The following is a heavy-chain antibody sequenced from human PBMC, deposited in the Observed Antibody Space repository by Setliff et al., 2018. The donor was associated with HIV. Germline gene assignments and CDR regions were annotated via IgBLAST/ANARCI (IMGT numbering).Heavy chain of an antibody. CDR2: INAGNGNT. J-gene: IGHJ3*02. V-gene: IGHV1-3*01. D-gene: IGHD3-3*01. CDR1: GYTFTSYA. CDR3: ARDMYYDFWSGYSSRTPQRRPPDAFDI. Sequence: ASVKVSCKASGYTFTSYAMHWVRQAPGQRLEWMGWINAGNGNTKYSQKFQGRVTITRDTSASTAYMELSSLRSEDTAVYYCARDMYYDFWSGYSSRTPQRRPPDAFDIWGQGTMVTVSS.